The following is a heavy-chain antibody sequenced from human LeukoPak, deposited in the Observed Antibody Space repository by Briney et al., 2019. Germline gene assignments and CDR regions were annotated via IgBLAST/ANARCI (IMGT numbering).Heavy chain of an antibody. CDR1: GFTFGSYT. D-gene: IGHD4-11*01. V-gene: IGHV3-21*01. CDR3: ARDVYSDYANDY. J-gene: IGHJ4*02. CDR2: ITGSGSDI. Sequence: GGSLRLSCAASGFTFGSYTMNWVRQAPGEGLEWVSSITGSGSDIYYADSVKGRFTISRDNAKNSLYLQMNSLRAEDTAVYYCARDVYSDYANDYWGQGTLVTVSS.